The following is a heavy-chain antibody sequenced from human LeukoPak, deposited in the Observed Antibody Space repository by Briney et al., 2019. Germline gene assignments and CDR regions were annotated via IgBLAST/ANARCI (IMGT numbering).Heavy chain of an antibody. J-gene: IGHJ4*02. D-gene: IGHD1-26*01. Sequence: GGSLRLSCAASGFIFSNDAIHWVRQAPGKGLEWVSGISSSGGATFYAESAKGRFTISRDNSKNTAYPQMNSLRADDTAIYYCVGAPPPHNFDYWGQGTLVTVSS. CDR3: VGAPPPHNFDY. CDR1: GFIFSNDA. CDR2: ISSSGGAT. V-gene: IGHV3-23*01.